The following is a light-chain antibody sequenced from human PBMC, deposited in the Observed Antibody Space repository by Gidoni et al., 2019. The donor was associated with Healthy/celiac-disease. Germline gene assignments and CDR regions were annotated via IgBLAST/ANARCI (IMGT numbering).Light chain of an antibody. Sequence: DIQLTQSPSFLSASVGDRVTLTCRASQGISSYLAWYQQKPGKAPKHLIYAASTLQSGVPSRFSGSGSGKELTLTISSLEPEDCATYYSQQLNSYPPTFGGGTKVEIK. J-gene: IGKJ4*01. CDR3: QQLNSYPPT. V-gene: IGKV1-9*01. CDR1: QGISSY. CDR2: AAS.